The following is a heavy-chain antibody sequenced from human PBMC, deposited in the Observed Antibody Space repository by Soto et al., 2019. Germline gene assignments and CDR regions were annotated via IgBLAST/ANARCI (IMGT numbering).Heavy chain of an antibody. Sequence: QVQLVQSGAEVKKPGASVKVSCKASGYTFTSYGISWVRQAPGQGLEWMGWLSAYNGNTNYAQKLQGRVTMTTDTSTSTAYMELRSLRSDDTAVYYCARDPSIAVAGTSFDWFDPWGQGTLVTVSS. CDR3: ARDPSIAVAGTSFDWFDP. J-gene: IGHJ5*02. V-gene: IGHV1-18*04. CDR1: GYTFTSYG. CDR2: LSAYNGNT. D-gene: IGHD6-19*01.